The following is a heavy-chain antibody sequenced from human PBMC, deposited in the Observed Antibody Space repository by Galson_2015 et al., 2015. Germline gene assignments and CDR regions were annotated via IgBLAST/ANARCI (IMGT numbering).Heavy chain of an antibody. V-gene: IGHV4-61*02. J-gene: IGHJ4*02. CDR3: ARGDGFKNFDY. CDR1: GGSISSGSCY. CDR2: IYPSGTT. Sequence: LSLTCTVSGGSISSGSCYWSWIRQPAGKGLEWIGRIYPSGTTNYNPSLKSRVTISGDTSKNQLSLKLSSVTAADTAIYYCARGDGFKNFDYWGQGTLVTVSS. D-gene: IGHD5-24*01.